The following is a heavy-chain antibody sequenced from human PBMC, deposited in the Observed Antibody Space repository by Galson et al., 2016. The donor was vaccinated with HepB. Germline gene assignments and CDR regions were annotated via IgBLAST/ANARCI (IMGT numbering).Heavy chain of an antibody. Sequence: SLRLSCAASGLPFSDSYMSWIRQAPGKGLEWISYISNTGNTIYYADSVKGRFTISRDNAKNSVYLQMNTLGGEDTAVYYCATQLHLIIVPGTFDSWGQGTLVTVSS. D-gene: IGHD2/OR15-2a*01. J-gene: IGHJ4*02. V-gene: IGHV3-11*01. CDR1: GLPFSDSY. CDR3: ATQLHLIIVPGTFDS. CDR2: ISNTGNTI.